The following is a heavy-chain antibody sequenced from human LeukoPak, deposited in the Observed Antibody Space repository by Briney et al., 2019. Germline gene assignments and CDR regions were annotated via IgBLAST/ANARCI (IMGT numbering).Heavy chain of an antibody. CDR1: GGSISSYY. CDR2: IYYSGST. V-gene: IGHV4-59*08. D-gene: IGHD1-26*01. CDR3: ASGRSIRYSDF. J-gene: IGHJ4*02. Sequence: PSETLSLTCTVSGGSISSYYWSWIRQPPGKGLEWIGYIYYSGSTNYNPSLKSRVTISVDTSKSQFSLRLTSVTAADRAVYYCASGRSIRYSDFWGQGVLVTVSS.